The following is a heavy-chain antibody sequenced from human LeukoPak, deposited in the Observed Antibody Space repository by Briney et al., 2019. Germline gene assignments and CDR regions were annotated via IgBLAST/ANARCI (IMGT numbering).Heavy chain of an antibody. Sequence: GESLNISCKGSGYSYTSYWIVWVRQMPGKGLEWMGIIFPGDSDTRYSPSFQGQVTISADKYISTAYLQWSSLKASDTAMYYCARRDPGCYYIDYWGQGTLVTVSS. V-gene: IGHV5-51*01. CDR1: GYSYTSYW. CDR2: IFPGDSDT. D-gene: IGHD4/OR15-4a*01. CDR3: ARRDPGCYYIDY. J-gene: IGHJ4*02.